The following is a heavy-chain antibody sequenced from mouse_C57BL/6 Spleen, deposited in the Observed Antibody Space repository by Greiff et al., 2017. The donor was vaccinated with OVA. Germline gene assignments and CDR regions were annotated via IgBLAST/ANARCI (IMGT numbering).Heavy chain of an antibody. V-gene: IGHV1-15*01. CDR3: TREVTTGFYFDY. J-gene: IGHJ2*01. CDR1: GYTFTDYE. D-gene: IGHD1-1*01. Sequence: VKLQESGAELVRPGASVTLSCKASGYTFTDYEMHWVKQTPVHGLEWIGAIDPETGGTAYNQKFKGKAILTADKSSSTAYMELRSLTSEDSAVYYCTREVTTGFYFDYWGQGTTLTVSS. CDR2: IDPETGGT.